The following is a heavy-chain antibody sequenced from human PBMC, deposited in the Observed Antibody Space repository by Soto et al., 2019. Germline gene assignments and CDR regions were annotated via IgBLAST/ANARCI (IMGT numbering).Heavy chain of an antibody. Sequence: SETLSLTCTVSGGSIRDYYWSWIRQPPEKGLDWIGYIHYSGSLNYNPSLKSRVTIAIDTTKNPFSLMLSSVSAVDTAVYYCARGYYYGMDVWGQGTTVTVSS. CDR1: GGSIRDYY. CDR3: ARGYYYGMDV. V-gene: IGHV4-59*01. J-gene: IGHJ6*02. CDR2: IHYSGSL.